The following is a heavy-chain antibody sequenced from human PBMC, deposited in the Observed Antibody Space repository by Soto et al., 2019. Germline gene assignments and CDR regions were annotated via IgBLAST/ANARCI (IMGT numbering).Heavy chain of an antibody. D-gene: IGHD3-3*01. CDR1: GYTFTSYD. CDR2: VNPNSGNT. J-gene: IGHJ6*02. Sequence: ASVKVSCKASGYTFTSYDINWVRQATGQGLEWMGWVNPNSGNTGYAQKFQGRVTMTRNTSISTAYMELSSLRSEDTAVYYCARKGRFLEWLSYYYYGMDVWGQGTTVTVSS. CDR3: ARKGRFLEWLSYYYYGMDV. V-gene: IGHV1-8*01.